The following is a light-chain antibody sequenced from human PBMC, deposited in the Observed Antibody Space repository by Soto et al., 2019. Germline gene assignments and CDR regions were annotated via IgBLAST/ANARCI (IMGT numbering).Light chain of an antibody. CDR3: QQYNNWPGT. J-gene: IGKJ1*01. V-gene: IGKV3D-15*01. Sequence: ETVLTQSPGTLSWSPGERATLSCRASQSVGGSLAWYQQRPGQAPRLLVYHTSNRATGIPDRFSGSGSGTEFTLTISSLQSEDFAVYYCQQYNNWPGTFGQGTKVDI. CDR2: HTS. CDR1: QSVGGS.